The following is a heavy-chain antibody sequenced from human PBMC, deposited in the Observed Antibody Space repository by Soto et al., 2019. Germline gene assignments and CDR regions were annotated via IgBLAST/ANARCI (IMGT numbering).Heavy chain of an antibody. Sequence: GGSLRLSCAASGFTFSSYGMHWVRQAPGKGLEWVAVISYDGSNKYYADSVKGRFTISRDNSKNTLYLQMNSLRAEDTAVYYCAKDESPYDSSGHYYYWGQGTLVTVSS. J-gene: IGHJ4*02. CDR2: ISYDGSNK. CDR1: GFTFSSYG. CDR3: AKDESPYDSSGHYYY. V-gene: IGHV3-30*18. D-gene: IGHD3-22*01.